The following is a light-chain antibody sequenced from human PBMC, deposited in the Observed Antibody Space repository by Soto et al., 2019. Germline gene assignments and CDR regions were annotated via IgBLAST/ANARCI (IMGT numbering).Light chain of an antibody. CDR2: AAS. CDR1: QNITNY. V-gene: IGKV1-39*01. J-gene: IGKJ2*01. CDR3: QQSDSYPYT. Sequence: DLQMTQSPSSLSVSVGDRITITCRASQNITNYLNWYQQKPGKAPKLLVYAASSLQSGVPSRFSGNGSGTDFTLTISSLQPEDFATYYCQQSDSYPYTFGQGTKLEIK.